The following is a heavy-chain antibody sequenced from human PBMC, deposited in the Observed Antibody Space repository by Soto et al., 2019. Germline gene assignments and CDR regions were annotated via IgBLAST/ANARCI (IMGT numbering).Heavy chain of an antibody. CDR1: GGSIISYY. CDR3: ARLTNYYDSSGYHDAFDI. V-gene: IGHV4-59*01. CDR2: IYYSGST. D-gene: IGHD3-22*01. J-gene: IGHJ3*02. Sequence: SETLSLTCTFSGGSIISYYWSWIRQPPGKGLEWIGYIYYSGSTNYNPSLKSRVTISVDTSKNQFSLKLSSVTAADTAVYYCARLTNYYDSSGYHDAFDIWGQGTMVTVSS.